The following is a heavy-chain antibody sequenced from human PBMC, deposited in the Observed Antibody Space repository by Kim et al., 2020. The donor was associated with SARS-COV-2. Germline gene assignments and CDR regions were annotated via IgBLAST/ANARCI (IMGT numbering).Heavy chain of an antibody. J-gene: IGHJ6*02. CDR1: GFTFSSYA. V-gene: IGHV3-23*01. CDR2: ISGSGGST. CDR3: AKDSAWGAAMANYYYYGMDV. Sequence: GGSLRLSCAASGFTFSSYAMSWVRQAPGKGLEWVSAISGSGGSTYYADSVKGRFTISRDNSKNTLYLQMNSLRAEDTAVYYCAKDSAWGAAMANYYYYGMDVWGQGTTVTVSS. D-gene: IGHD5-18*01.